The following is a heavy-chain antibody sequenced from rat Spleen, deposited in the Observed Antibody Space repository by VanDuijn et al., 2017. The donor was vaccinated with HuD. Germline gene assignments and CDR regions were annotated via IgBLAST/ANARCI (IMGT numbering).Heavy chain of an antibody. CDR2: ISTGGGKT. CDR1: GFSFSHYG. D-gene: IGHD1-11*01. J-gene: IGHJ4*01. V-gene: IGHV5-25*01. Sequence: EVQLVESGGGLVQPGRSMKLSCAASGFSFSHYGMAWVRQAPGMGLEWVASISTGGGKTYYRDSVKGRFTISSDNAKSTLYLQMDSLRSEDTATYYCARHYGGYSEYVMDAWGQGASVTVSS. CDR3: ARHYGGYSEYVMDA.